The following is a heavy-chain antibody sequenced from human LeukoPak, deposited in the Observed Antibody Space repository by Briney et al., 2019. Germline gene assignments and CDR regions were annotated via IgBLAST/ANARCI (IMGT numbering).Heavy chain of an antibody. CDR2: ISSDGSNT. J-gene: IGHJ6*03. D-gene: IGHD7-27*01. V-gene: IGHV3-74*01. Sequence: GGSLRLSCAASGFTFSTYWMHWFRQVPGKGLVWVSRISSDGSNTIYADSVKGRFTISRDNANNSLSLQVNSLRGDDAAVYYCARECDLPGAYHMDVWGKGTTVTVSS. CDR3: ARECDLPGAYHMDV. CDR1: GFTFSTYW.